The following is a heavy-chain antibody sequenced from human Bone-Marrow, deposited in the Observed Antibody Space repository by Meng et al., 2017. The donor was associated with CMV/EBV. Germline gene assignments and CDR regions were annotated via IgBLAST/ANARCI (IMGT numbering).Heavy chain of an antibody. V-gene: IGHV3-13*01. D-gene: IGHD3-10*01. Sequence: GESLKISCAASGFTFSSNDMHWVRQTTGKGLEWVSAIGTAGDTYYPGSVKGRFTISRENAKNSFYLQMNSLRAGDTAVYYCVRGGEENYGMDVWGQGTTVTVSS. CDR3: VRGGEENYGMDV. CDR1: GFTFSSND. J-gene: IGHJ6*02. CDR2: IGTAGDT.